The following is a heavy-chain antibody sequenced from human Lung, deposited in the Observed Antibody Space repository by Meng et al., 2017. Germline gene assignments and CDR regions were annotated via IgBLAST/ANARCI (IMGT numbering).Heavy chain of an antibody. V-gene: IGHV1-69*01. CDR2: IIPIFGTA. Sequence: QVRLAQDGAEGKTPGSSVKVSFKASGGTFSSYAISWVRQAPGQGLEWMGGIIPIFGTANYAQKFQGRVTITADESTSTAYMELSSLRSEDTAVYYCARAEDYYDSSGYYYGLDYWGQGTLVTVSS. J-gene: IGHJ4*02. D-gene: IGHD3-22*01. CDR1: GGTFSSYA. CDR3: ARAEDYYDSSGYYYGLDY.